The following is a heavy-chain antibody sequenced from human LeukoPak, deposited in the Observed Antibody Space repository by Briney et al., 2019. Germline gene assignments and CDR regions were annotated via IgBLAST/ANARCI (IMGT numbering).Heavy chain of an antibody. Sequence: GGSLRLSCAASGFTFTSYGMHWVRQAPGKGLEWVAMIWYDGSHKKYADSVEGRLSISRGTSKNTLYLQMNSLRADDSAVYYCARGIPIPATHPIDYWGQGSLVTVSS. CDR1: GFTFTSYG. CDR3: ARGIPIPATHPIDY. J-gene: IGHJ4*02. V-gene: IGHV3-33*08. D-gene: IGHD2-21*01. CDR2: IWYDGSHK.